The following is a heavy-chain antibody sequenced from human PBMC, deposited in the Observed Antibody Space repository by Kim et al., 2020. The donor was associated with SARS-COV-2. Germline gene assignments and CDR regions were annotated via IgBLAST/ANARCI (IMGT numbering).Heavy chain of an antibody. CDR3: ARVASSSSWSYYFDY. CDR1: GFTFSSYS. CDR2: ISSSSSYI. Sequence: GGSLRLSCAASGFTFSSYSMNWVRQAPGKGLEWVSSISSSSSYIYYADSVKGRFTISRDNAKNSLYLQMNSLRAEDTAVYYCARVASSSSWSYYFDYWGQGTLVTVSS. V-gene: IGHV3-21*01. J-gene: IGHJ4*02. D-gene: IGHD6-6*01.